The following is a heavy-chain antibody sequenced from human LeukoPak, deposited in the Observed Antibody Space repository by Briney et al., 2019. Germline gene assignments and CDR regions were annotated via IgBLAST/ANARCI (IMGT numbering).Heavy chain of an antibody. CDR3: ARDKTSYYYYYYYMDV. CDR1: GGSFSGYY. Sequence: PSETLSLTCAVYGGSFSGYYWSWIRQPPGKGLEWIGEINHSGSTNYNPSLKSRVTIAVDTSKNQFSLKLSSVTAADTAVYYCARDKTSYYYYYYYMDVWGKGTTVTVSS. CDR2: INHSGST. J-gene: IGHJ6*03. V-gene: IGHV4-34*01. D-gene: IGHD2-2*01.